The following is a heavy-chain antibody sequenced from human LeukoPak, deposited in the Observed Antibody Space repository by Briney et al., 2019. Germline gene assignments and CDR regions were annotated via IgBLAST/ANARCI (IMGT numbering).Heavy chain of an antibody. CDR2: IYYSGST. J-gene: IGHJ3*02. Sequence: SETLSLTCTVSGGSISSYYWSWIRQPPGKGLEWIGYIYYSGSTNYNPSLKSRVTISVDTSKNQFSLKLSSVTAADTAVYYCARGRGYCSSTSCVPRAFDIWGQGTMVTVSS. CDR1: GGSISSYY. D-gene: IGHD2-2*01. V-gene: IGHV4-59*12. CDR3: ARGRGYCSSTSCVPRAFDI.